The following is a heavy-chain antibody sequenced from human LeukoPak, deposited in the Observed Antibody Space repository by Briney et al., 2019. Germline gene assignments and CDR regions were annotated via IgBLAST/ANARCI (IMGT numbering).Heavy chain of an antibody. CDR2: ISYSGST. CDR3: ARGPTYYDFWSGYYTSGNFDY. CDR1: GGSISSGAYY. J-gene: IGHJ4*02. Sequence: SETLSLTCTVSGGSISSGAYYWSWIRQHPGKGLEWIGYISYSGSTYYNPSLKSRVTISVDTSNNQFSLKLTSVTAADTAAFYCARGPTYYDFWSGYYTSGNFDYWGQGTLVTVSS. D-gene: IGHD3-3*01. V-gene: IGHV4-31*03.